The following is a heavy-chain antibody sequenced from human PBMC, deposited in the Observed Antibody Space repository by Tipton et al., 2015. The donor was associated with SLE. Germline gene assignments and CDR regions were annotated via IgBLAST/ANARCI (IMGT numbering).Heavy chain of an antibody. V-gene: IGHV4-61*02. CDR1: GASISRVSYH. D-gene: IGHD3-10*01. CDR2: VYTSART. CDR3: ARDRPGSYAFYSFMDV. J-gene: IGHJ6*03. Sequence: TLSLTCTVSGASISRVSYHWSWIRQPAGKGLEWIGRVYTSARTNSNPSLKSRLIISVDTSENQFFLKLTSVTAADTAVYYCARDRPGSYAFYSFMDVWGKGATVAVSS.